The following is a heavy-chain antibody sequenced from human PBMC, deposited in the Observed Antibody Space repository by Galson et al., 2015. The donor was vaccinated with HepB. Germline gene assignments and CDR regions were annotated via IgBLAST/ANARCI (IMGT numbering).Heavy chain of an antibody. CDR1: GFTFSSYG. Sequence: SLRLSCAASGFTFSSYGMHWVRQAPGKGLEWVANINADGSVKYYVDSVKGRFTISRDDAKNSLYLQMNSLRAEDTAVCYCTRVWPSGSSYFDYWGPGTLVIVSS. CDR2: INADGSVK. V-gene: IGHV3-7*03. D-gene: IGHD1-26*01. J-gene: IGHJ4*02. CDR3: TRVWPSGSSYFDY.